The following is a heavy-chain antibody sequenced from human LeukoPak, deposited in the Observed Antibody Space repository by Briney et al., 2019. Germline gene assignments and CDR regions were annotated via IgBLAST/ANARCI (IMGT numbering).Heavy chain of an antibody. V-gene: IGHV4-34*01. CDR3: ARGWLCSGDRCPTGLYYFAY. Sequence: SETLSLTCAVYGGSFSGYYGTWIRQPPGKGLEWIGEINHSGSTNYNPSLKSRVTISVDTSKNQFSLKLSSVTAADTAMYYCARGWLCSGDRCPTGLYYFAYWGQGTLVTVSS. CDR1: GGSFSGYY. CDR2: INHSGST. J-gene: IGHJ4*02. D-gene: IGHD2-15*01.